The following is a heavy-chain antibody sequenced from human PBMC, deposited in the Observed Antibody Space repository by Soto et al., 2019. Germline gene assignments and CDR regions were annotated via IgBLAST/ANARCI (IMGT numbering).Heavy chain of an antibody. CDR3: ARGRGSYPYFFDS. J-gene: IGHJ4*02. V-gene: IGHV4-4*07. CDR2: IYTSGST. CDR1: GGSLSSYY. Sequence: ASETLSLTXSVSGGSLSSYYWSWIRQPAGKGLEWIGRIYTSGSTNYNPSLKSRVTVSVDTSKNQFSLRLTSVAAADTAVYYCARGRGSYPYFFDSWGQGTLVTVSS. D-gene: IGHD1-26*01.